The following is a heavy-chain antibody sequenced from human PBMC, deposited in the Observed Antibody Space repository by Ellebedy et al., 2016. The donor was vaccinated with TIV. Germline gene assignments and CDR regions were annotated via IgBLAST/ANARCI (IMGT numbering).Heavy chain of an antibody. V-gene: IGHV3-43*01. CDR3: AKDMGPRLLFRNWFDP. Sequence: GGSLRLXXAASGFTFADYTMHWVRQAPGKGLEWVSLISWDGGSTYYADSVKGRFTISRDNSKNSLYLQMNSLRTEDTALYYCAKDMGPRLLFRNWFDPWGQGTLVTVSS. CDR2: ISWDGGST. J-gene: IGHJ5*02. CDR1: GFTFADYT. D-gene: IGHD2-21*01.